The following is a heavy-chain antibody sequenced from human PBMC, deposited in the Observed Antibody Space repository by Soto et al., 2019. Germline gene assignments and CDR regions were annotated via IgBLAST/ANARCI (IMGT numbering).Heavy chain of an antibody. J-gene: IGHJ4*02. CDR1: GFTFSTYW. D-gene: IGHD6-19*01. Sequence: EVQLMESGGGLVQPGGSLILSCAASGFTFSTYWMHWVHQAPGKGLVWVSRMNSDGTTTDYADSVKGRFTISRDNAKSTLYLQMNGLRAEDTAVYFCVRGTSGWPGMDYWGQGTLVTVSS. V-gene: IGHV3-74*01. CDR3: VRGTSGWPGMDY. CDR2: MNSDGTTT.